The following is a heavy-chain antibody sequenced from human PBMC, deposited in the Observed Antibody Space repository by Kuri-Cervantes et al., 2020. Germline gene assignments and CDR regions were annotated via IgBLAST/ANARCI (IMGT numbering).Heavy chain of an antibody. CDR3: ATPGVYGRRIGYFDY. V-gene: IGHV1-3*01. D-gene: IGHD5/OR15-5a*01. Sequence: ASVKVSCKASGYTFTSYGISWVRQAPGQRLEWMGWINAGNGNTKYSQKFQGRVTITRDTSASTAYMELSSLRSEDTAVYYCATPGVYGRRIGYFDYWGQGTLVTVSS. J-gene: IGHJ4*02. CDR2: INAGNGNT. CDR1: GYTFTSYG.